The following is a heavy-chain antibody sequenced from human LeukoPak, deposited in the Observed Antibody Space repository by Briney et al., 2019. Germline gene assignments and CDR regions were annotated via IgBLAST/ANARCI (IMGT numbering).Heavy chain of an antibody. CDR3: ARDLVSGAYTFDY. CDR1: GLTFSTYE. Sequence: GGSLRLSCAASGLTFSTYEMNWVRQAPEKGLEWVSYVSSSGATIHYADSVKGRFTISRDNAKNSLYLQMNCLRAEDTGVYFCARDLVSGAYTFDYWGQGTMVTVSS. V-gene: IGHV3-48*03. J-gene: IGHJ3*01. CDR2: VSSSGATI. D-gene: IGHD3-16*01.